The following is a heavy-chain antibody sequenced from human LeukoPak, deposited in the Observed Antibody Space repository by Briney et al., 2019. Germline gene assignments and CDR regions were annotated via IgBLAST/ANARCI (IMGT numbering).Heavy chain of an antibody. Sequence: LSGGSLRLSCAASGFTFSSYAMSWVRQAPEKGLEWVSTISGSGGSTYYADSVKGRFTISRDNSKNTLYLQMNSLRAEDTAVYYCAKDSRDFGLDYWGQGTLVTVSS. J-gene: IGHJ4*02. D-gene: IGHD3-10*01. CDR2: ISGSGGST. CDR3: AKDSRDFGLDY. CDR1: GFTFSSYA. V-gene: IGHV3-23*01.